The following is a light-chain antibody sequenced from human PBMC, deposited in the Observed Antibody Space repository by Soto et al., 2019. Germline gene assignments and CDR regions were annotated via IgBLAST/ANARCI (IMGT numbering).Light chain of an antibody. J-gene: IGKJ2*01. CDR1: QSIINNY. CDR3: QQDGSSPPYT. V-gene: IGKV3-20*01. Sequence: EVVLTQSPGTLSLSPGERVTLSCRASQSIINNYLAWYQQRPGQAPRLLIYGSSDRATGIPDRFSGSGSGTHFTLTISRLEPEDCAVYYCQQDGSSPPYTFGQGTKVEI. CDR2: GSS.